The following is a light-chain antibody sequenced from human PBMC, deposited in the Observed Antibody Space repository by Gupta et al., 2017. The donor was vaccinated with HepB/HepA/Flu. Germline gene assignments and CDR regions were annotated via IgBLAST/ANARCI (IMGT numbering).Light chain of an antibody. J-gene: IGLJ3*02. CDR3: VLYMGSGISL. Sequence: TVVTQEPSFWVSPGGTGTLTCGLRSGSVSTSYYPNWYQQTPGQAPRTLIYSTNPRSSAVPDRFSGSILGNKAALTITGAQDDDDCDYYCVLYMGSGISLFGGGTKLTVL. CDR2: STN. V-gene: IGLV8-61*01. CDR1: SGSVSTSYY.